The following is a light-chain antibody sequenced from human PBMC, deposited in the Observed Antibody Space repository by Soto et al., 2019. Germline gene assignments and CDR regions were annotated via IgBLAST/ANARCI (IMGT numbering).Light chain of an antibody. J-gene: IGLJ3*02. CDR1: TSNIGAGYD. CDR3: QSYDKSLSVWV. V-gene: IGLV1-40*01. CDR2: GNT. Sequence: QSVLTQPPSVSGAPGQRVTISCTGSTSNIGAGYDVHWYQHLPGTAPKLLIYGNTNRPSGVPDRFSGSKSGTSASLAITGLQAEDEADYYCQSYDKSLSVWVFGGGTKVTVL.